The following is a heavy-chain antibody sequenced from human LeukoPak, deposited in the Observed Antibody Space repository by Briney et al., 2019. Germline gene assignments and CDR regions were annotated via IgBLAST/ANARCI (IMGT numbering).Heavy chain of an antibody. Sequence: ASVKVSCKASGYTFTSDAMNWGRQAPGQGLEWMGWINTNTGNPTYAQGFTGRFVFSLDTSVSPAYLQISSLKAEDTAVYYCARDPLRPDYWGQGTLVTVSS. CDR3: ARDPLRPDY. V-gene: IGHV7-4-1*02. CDR2: INTNTGNP. CDR1: GYTFTSDA. D-gene: IGHD4-17*01. J-gene: IGHJ4*02.